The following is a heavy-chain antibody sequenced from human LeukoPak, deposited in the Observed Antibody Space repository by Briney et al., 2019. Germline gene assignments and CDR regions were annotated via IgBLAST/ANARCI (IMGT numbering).Heavy chain of an antibody. CDR1: GFLFSNYW. V-gene: IGHV3-7*01. J-gene: IGHJ6*02. CDR3: ARDSGSSWLKYYYYYYGMDV. D-gene: IGHD6-13*01. Sequence: GGSLRLSCAASGFLFSNYWMSWVRQAPGKGLEWVANIKPDGTEKYYVDSLKGRFTISRDNAKNSLYLQMNSLRVEDTAVYYCARDSGSSWLKYYYYYYGMDVWGQGTTVTVSS. CDR2: IKPDGTEK.